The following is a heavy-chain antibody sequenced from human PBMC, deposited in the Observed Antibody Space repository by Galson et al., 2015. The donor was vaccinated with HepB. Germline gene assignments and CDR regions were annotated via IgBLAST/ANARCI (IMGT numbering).Heavy chain of an antibody. CDR1: GFTFDDYA. Sequence: SLRLSCAASGFTFDDYAMHWVRRAPGKGLEWVSRISWNSGSIDYADSVKGRFTISRDNAKSSLYLQMNSLRADDTALYYCAKDIVSEDTNGMGVWGQGTTVTVSS. D-gene: IGHD2-15*01. V-gene: IGHV3-9*01. CDR3: AKDIVSEDTNGMGV. CDR2: ISWNSGSI. J-gene: IGHJ6*02.